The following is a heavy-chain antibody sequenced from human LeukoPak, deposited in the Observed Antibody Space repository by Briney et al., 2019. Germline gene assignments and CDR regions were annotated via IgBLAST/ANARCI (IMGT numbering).Heavy chain of an antibody. J-gene: IGHJ4*02. CDR3: AKEVPTSSNWDRGYFDY. D-gene: IGHD4-11*01. V-gene: IGHV3-53*01. Sequence: PGGSLRLSCAASGFSVSSNYRSWVRQAPGKGREWVSVIYSGGNTYYADFVRGRFTISRDNSKDTLYLQMNSLRAEDTAVYYCAKEVPTSSNWDRGYFDYWGQGIVVTVSS. CDR2: IYSGGNT. CDR1: GFSVSSNY.